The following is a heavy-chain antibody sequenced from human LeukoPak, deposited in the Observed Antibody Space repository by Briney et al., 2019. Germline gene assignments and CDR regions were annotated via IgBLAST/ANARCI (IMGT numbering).Heavy chain of an antibody. CDR1: GASISSYY. D-gene: IGHD6-6*01. V-gene: IGHV4-59*01. Sequence: SETLSLTCTVSGASISSYYWSWIRQPPGKGLEWIGYIYYSGSTNYNPSLKSRVTISVDTSKNQFSLKLSSVTAADKAGYYCARGEYSSSPVDYWGQGPLVTVSS. CDR2: IYYSGST. J-gene: IGHJ4*02. CDR3: ARGEYSSSPVDY.